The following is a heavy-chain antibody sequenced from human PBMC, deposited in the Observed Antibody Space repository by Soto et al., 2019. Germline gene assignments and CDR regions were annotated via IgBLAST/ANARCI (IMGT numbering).Heavy chain of an antibody. CDR1: GFTFSSYA. J-gene: IGHJ6*03. CDR3: AKGYCTNGVCYMDYYYYYMYV. CDR2: ISVSGVCT. V-gene: IGHV3-23*01. Sequence: GGSLRLSCAASGFTFSSYAMSWVRQAPGKGLEWVSAISVSGVCTYYPDSVKGRFTIPSDNSKNTLYLQMNSRRAEDTAVYYCAKGYCTNGVCYMDYYYYYMYVWGKGTTVTVSS. D-gene: IGHD2-8*01.